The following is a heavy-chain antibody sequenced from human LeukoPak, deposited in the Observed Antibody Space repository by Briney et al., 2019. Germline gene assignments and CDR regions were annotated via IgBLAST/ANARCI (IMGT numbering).Heavy chain of an antibody. CDR2: IHYSGST. Sequence: SETLSLTCAVSGGSFSSYYWSWIRQPPGKGLEWIGYIHYSGSTYYSPSLKSRVTISLDTSKNQFSLKLSSVTAADTAVYYCASSYYDSSGPFDYWGQGTLVTVSS. V-gene: IGHV4-59*01. CDR1: GGSFSSYY. D-gene: IGHD3-22*01. J-gene: IGHJ4*02. CDR3: ASSYYDSSGPFDY.